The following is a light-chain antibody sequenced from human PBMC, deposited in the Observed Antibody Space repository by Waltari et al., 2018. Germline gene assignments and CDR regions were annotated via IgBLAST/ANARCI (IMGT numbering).Light chain of an antibody. CDR1: QGVGKY. J-gene: IGKJ1*01. CDR2: HAS. V-gene: IGKV3-20*01. Sequence: EIVLTQSPGTLSLSPGARATLSCRASQGVGKYLAWYHQRPGQAPRLLLYHASIRATGIPDRFSGSGSGTDFSLTISRLEPEDFAVYYCQKYDFLPATFGQGTTVEIK. CDR3: QKYDFLPAT.